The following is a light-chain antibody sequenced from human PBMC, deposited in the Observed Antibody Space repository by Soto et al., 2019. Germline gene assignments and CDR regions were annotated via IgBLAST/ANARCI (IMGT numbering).Light chain of an antibody. CDR2: DVS. V-gene: IGLV2-11*01. CDR1: SIGVGGYNY. Sequence: QSALTQPRSVSGSPGQSVTISCTGTSIGVGGYNYVSWYQQHPGKAPTVMIYDVSERPSGVPDRFSGSKSGNTASLTISGLQAEDEADYYCCSYAGSPRYVFGTGTKLTVL. J-gene: IGLJ1*01. CDR3: CSYAGSPRYV.